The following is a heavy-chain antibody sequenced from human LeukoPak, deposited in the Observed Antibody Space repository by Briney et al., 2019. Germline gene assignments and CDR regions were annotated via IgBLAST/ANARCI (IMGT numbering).Heavy chain of an antibody. CDR3: AKNSGSYYWVDF. CDR1: GFTVSSNY. CDR2: IYSGGST. V-gene: IGHV3-53*01. J-gene: IGHJ4*02. Sequence: GGSLRLSCAASGFTVSSNYMSWVRQAPGKGLEWVSVIYSGGSTYYADSVKGRFTISRDNSKNTLYLQMNSLRAKDTAVYYCAKNSGSYYWVDFWGQGTLVTVSS. D-gene: IGHD1-26*01.